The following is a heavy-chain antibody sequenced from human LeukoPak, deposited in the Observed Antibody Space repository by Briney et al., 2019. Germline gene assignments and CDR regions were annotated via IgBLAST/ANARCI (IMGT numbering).Heavy chain of an antibody. Sequence: SETLSLTCTVSGGSINSDYWSWVRQSPGKGLEWIGYIYYSGSSTNYNPSLKSRVTISVDRSKNQFSLKLNSVTAADMAVYYCARQGHKLALVDYYGMDVWGQGTTVTVS. V-gene: IGHV4-59*08. J-gene: IGHJ6*02. CDR3: ARQGHKLALVDYYGMDV. D-gene: IGHD1-26*01. CDR2: IYYSGSST. CDR1: GGSINSDY.